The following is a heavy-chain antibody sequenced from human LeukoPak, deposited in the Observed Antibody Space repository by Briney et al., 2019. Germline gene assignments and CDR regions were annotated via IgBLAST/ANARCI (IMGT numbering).Heavy chain of an antibody. Sequence: PGGSLRLSCAASGFTFSSYAMHWVRQAPGKGLEWVAVISYDGSNKYYADSVKGRFTISRDNSKNTLYLQMNSLRAEDTAVYYCARSRSPAKNYYYYMDVWGKGTTVTVSS. V-gene: IGHV3-30-3*01. J-gene: IGHJ6*03. CDR3: ARSRSPAKNYYYYMDV. CDR1: GFTFSSYA. D-gene: IGHD4/OR15-4a*01. CDR2: ISYDGSNK.